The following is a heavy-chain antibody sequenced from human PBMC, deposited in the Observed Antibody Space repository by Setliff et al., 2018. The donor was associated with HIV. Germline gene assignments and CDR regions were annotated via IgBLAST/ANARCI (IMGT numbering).Heavy chain of an antibody. J-gene: IGHJ6*03. D-gene: IGHD3-10*01. CDR2: ISAYNGNT. CDR1: GYTFISYG. Sequence: ASVKVSCKASGYTFISYGISWVRQAPGQGLEWMGWISAYNGNTNCAQKLQGRVTMTTDTSTSTADMELRSLRSDDTAVYYCARVPGARPYYYYYMDVWGKGTTVTVSS. CDR3: ARVPGARPYYYYYMDV. V-gene: IGHV1-18*01.